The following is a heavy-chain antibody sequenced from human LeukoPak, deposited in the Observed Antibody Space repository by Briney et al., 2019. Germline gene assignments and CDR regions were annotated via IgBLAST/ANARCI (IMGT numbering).Heavy chain of an antibody. D-gene: IGHD1-26*01. Sequence: SETLSLTCTVSGGSISSSSYYWGWIRQPPGKGLEWIGSIYYSGSTYYNPSLKSRVTISVDTSKNQFSLKLSSVTAADTAVYYCARGVFSGSYALYYFDYWGQGTLVTVS. CDR1: GGSISSSSYY. CDR2: IYYSGST. J-gene: IGHJ4*02. CDR3: ARGVFSGSYALYYFDY. V-gene: IGHV4-39*07.